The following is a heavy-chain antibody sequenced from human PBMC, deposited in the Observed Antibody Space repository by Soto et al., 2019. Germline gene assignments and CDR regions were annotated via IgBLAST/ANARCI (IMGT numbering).Heavy chain of an antibody. D-gene: IGHD2-21*01. CDR3: ARVERVNGMDF. Sequence: PSQTLSLTCAISGDSVSSNSAAWTWIRQSPSRGLEWLGRTYYRSKWYYDYAPSVKSRITFNPDTSKNQFSLQLTSVTPEDAAVYFCARVERVNGMDFWGQGTTVTVSS. J-gene: IGHJ6*02. V-gene: IGHV6-1*01. CDR2: TYYRSKWYY. CDR1: GDSVSSNSAA.